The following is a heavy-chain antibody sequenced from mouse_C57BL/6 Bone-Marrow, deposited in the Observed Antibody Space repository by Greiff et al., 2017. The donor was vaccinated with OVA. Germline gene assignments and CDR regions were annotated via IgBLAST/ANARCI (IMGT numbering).Heavy chain of an antibody. J-gene: IGHJ1*03. Sequence: EVMLVESGGGLVQRGGSLKLSCAASGFTFSDYGMAWDRQAPRKGPEWVAFISNLAYSIYYADTVTGRFTISRENAKNTLYLEMSSLRSEDTAMYYGARWGTVVGDWYFDVWGTGTTVTVSS. CDR1: GFTFSDYG. CDR3: ARWGTVVGDWYFDV. V-gene: IGHV5-15*01. CDR2: ISNLAYSI. D-gene: IGHD1-1*01.